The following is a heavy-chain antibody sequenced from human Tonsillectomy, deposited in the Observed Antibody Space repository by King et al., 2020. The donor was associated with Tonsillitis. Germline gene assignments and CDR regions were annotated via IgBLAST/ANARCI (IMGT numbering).Heavy chain of an antibody. CDR2: ISYDGSNR. Sequence: VQLVESGGGVVQPGRSLRLSCAASGFTFSNYAMHWVRQAPGKGLEWVTLISYDGSNRYYADSVKGRFTISRDNSKNTLYLEMNSLRVEDTAVYYCAKEVSGTPDFDYWGQGTLVTVSS. CDR1: GFTFSNYA. CDR3: AKEVSGTPDFDY. V-gene: IGHV3-30*18. J-gene: IGHJ4*02. D-gene: IGHD1-1*01.